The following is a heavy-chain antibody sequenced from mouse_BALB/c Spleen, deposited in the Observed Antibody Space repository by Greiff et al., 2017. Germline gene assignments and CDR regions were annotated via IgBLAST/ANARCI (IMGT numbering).Heavy chain of an antibody. V-gene: IGHV5-17*02. D-gene: IGHD2-1*01. CDR3: ARSQGGNLGLAY. CDR1: GFTFSSFG. CDR2: ISSGSSTI. Sequence: EVKVVESGGGLVQPGGSRKLSCAASGFTFSSFGMHWVRQAPEKGLEWVAYISSGSSTIYYADTVKGRFTISRDNPKNTLFLQMTSLRSEDTAMYYCARSQGGNLGLAYWGQGTLVTVSA. J-gene: IGHJ3*01.